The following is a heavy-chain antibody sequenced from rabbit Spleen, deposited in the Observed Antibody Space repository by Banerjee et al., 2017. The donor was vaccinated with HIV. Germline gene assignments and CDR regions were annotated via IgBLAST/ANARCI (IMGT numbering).Heavy chain of an antibody. CDR1: GFSFSSRYY. V-gene: IGHV1S40*01. J-gene: IGHJ4*01. Sequence: QSLEESGGDLVKPGASLTLTCTASGFSFSSRYYMCWVRQAPGKGLEWIACIASGSSGDTYYASWAKGRFTISKTSSTTVTLQMTSLTAADTATYFCVREAGYGGYGDTNLWGHGTLVTVS. CDR3: VREAGYGGYGDTNL. CDR2: IASGSSGDT. D-gene: IGHD2-1*01.